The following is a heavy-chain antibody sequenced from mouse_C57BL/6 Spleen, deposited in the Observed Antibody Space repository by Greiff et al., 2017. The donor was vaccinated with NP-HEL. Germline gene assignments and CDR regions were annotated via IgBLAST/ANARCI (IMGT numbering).Heavy chain of an antibody. Sequence: EVQLQQSGPELVKPGASVKISCKASGYSFTGYYMNWVKQSPEKSLEWIGEINPSTGGTTYNQKFKAKATLTVDKSSSTAYMQLKSLTSEDSAVYYCARGYGSSDGFAYWGQGTLVTVSA. CDR3: ARGYGSSDGFAY. D-gene: IGHD1-1*01. V-gene: IGHV1-42*01. CDR1: GYSFTGYY. CDR2: INPSTGGT. J-gene: IGHJ3*01.